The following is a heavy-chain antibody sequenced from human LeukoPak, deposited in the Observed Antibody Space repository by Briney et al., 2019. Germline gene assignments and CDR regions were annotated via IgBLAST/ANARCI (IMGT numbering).Heavy chain of an antibody. D-gene: IGHD3-10*01. J-gene: IGHJ5*02. CDR2: INHSGST. CDR1: GGSFSGYY. V-gene: IGHV4-34*01. CDR3: ARASTMVRGAGRFDP. Sequence: SETLSLTCAVYGGSFSGYYWSWIRQPPGKGLEWIGEINHSGSTYYNPSLESRVTISVDTSKNQFSLKLSSVTAADTAVYYCARASTMVRGAGRFDPWGQGTLVTVSS.